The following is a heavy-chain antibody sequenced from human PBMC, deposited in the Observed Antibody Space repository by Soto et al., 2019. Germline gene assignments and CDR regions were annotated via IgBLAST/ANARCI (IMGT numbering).Heavy chain of an antibody. Sequence: ASVKVSCKASGYTFTSYDISWVRQATGQGLEWMGWMNPNSGNTGYAQKFQGRVTMTRNTSISTAYMELSSLRSEDTAVYYCARGRASRTCYDFWSGYYTVWFDPWGQGTLVTV. D-gene: IGHD3-3*01. V-gene: IGHV1-8*01. CDR2: MNPNSGNT. J-gene: IGHJ5*02. CDR1: GYTFTSYD. CDR3: ARGRASRTCYDFWSGYYTVWFDP.